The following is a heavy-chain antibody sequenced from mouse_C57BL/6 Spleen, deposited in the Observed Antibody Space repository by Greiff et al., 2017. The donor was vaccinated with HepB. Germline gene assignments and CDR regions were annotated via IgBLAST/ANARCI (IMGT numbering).Heavy chain of an antibody. D-gene: IGHD1-1*01. CDR1: GFTFSDAW. J-gene: IGHJ3*01. V-gene: IGHV6-6*01. CDR2: IRNKANNHAT. Sequence: EVQVVESGGGLVQPGGSMKLSCAASGFTFSDAWMDWVRQSPEKGLEWVAEIRNKANNHATYYAESVKGRFTISRDDSKSSVYLQMNSLRAEDTGIYYCTRQAYYGSSSFAYWGQGTLVTVSA. CDR3: TRQAYYGSSSFAY.